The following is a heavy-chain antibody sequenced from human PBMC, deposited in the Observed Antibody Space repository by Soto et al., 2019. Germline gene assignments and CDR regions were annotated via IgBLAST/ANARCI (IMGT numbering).Heavy chain of an antibody. D-gene: IGHD1-26*01. CDR2: ISYDGSNT. J-gene: IGHJ4*02. CDR3: AKEGGLSGSYYISSPYYFDY. CDR1: GFTFSSYG. V-gene: IGHV3-30*18. Sequence: GGSLRLSCVASGFTFSSYGMHWVRQAPGKGLEWVAIISYDGSNTYYADSVKGRFTISRDNSKNTLYLQMNSLRAEDTSVYYCAKEGGLSGSYYISSPYYFDYWGQGTLVTVSS.